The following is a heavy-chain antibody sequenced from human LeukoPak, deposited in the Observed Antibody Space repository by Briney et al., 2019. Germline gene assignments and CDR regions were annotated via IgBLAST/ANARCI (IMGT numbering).Heavy chain of an antibody. CDR3: ARGHKRWLQLTSLDY. Sequence: PSETLSLTCAVYGGSFSGYYWSWIRQPPGKGLEWIGEINHSGSTNYNPSLKSRVTISVDTSKNQFSLKLSSVTAADTAVYYYARGHKRWLQLTSLDYWGQGTLVTVSS. CDR1: GGSFSGYY. J-gene: IGHJ4*02. D-gene: IGHD5-24*01. CDR2: INHSGST. V-gene: IGHV4-34*01.